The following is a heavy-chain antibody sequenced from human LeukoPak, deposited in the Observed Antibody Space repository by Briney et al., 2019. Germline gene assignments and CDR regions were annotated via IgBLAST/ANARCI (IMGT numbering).Heavy chain of an antibody. CDR3: ARNYYGSGSYSYWYYYYYGMDV. CDR1: GGSFSGYY. D-gene: IGHD3-10*01. V-gene: IGHV4-34*01. CDR2: INHSGST. J-gene: IGHJ6*02. Sequence: PSETLSLTCAVYGGSFSGYYWSWIRQPPGKGLEWIGEINHSGSTNYNPSLKGRVTISVDTSKNQFSLKLSSVTAADTAVYYCARNYYGSGSYSYWYYYYYGMDVWGQGTTVTVSS.